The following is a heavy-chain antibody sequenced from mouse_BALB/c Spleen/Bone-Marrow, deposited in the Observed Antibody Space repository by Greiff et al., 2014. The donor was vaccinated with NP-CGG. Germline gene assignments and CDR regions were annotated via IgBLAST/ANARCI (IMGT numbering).Heavy chain of an antibody. D-gene: IGHD2-12*01. CDR1: GYALSSNW. CDR3: SRRDYRYGDYAMDY. V-gene: IGHV1-80*01. CDR2: IYPGDGDT. Sequence: VQLQQSGAELVRPGSSVKISCKASGYALSSNWMNWVKQRPGQGLEWIGQIYPGDGDTNYNGKFQGKATLTADKSSSTAYMQLSSLTSEDSAVYYCSRRDYRYGDYAMDYWGQGTSVTVSS. J-gene: IGHJ4*01.